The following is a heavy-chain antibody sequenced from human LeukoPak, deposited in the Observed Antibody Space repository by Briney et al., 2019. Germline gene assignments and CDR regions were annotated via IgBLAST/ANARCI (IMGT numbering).Heavy chain of an antibody. V-gene: IGHV3-73*01. CDR1: RFTFSDYY. CDR3: TGNYYGSGSYADFDY. CDR2: IRSTANGYAT. J-gene: IGHJ4*02. D-gene: IGHD3-10*01. Sequence: GGSLRLSCAASRFTFSDYYMTWIRQAPGKGLEWVGRIRSTANGYATAYAASVKGRFTISRDDSKNTAYLQMDSLKTEDTAVYYCTGNYYGSGSYADFDYWGQGTLVTVSS.